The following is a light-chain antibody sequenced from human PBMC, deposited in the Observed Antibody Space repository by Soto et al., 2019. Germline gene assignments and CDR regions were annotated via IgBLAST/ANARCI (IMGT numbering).Light chain of an antibody. Sequence: QSVLTHPPSACWTPGHRVTISCSGSSSNIGSNAVHWYQKLPGTAPKLLIYSNNQRPSGVPDRFSGSKSGTSASLAISGLQSGDEADYHCATWDDSLNGYVFGTGTKVTVL. CDR1: SSNIGSNA. CDR3: ATWDDSLNGYV. CDR2: SNN. V-gene: IGLV1-44*01. J-gene: IGLJ1*01.